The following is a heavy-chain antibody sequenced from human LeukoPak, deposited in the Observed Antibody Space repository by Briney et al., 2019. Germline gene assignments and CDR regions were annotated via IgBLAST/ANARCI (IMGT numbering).Heavy chain of an antibody. Sequence: SETLSLTCAVYGGSFSGYYWSWIRQPPGKGLGWIGEINHSGSTNYNPSLKSRVTISVDTSKNQFSLKLSSVTAADTAVYYCATTTSGTLDYWGQGTLVTVSS. J-gene: IGHJ4*02. CDR1: GGSFSGYY. CDR3: ATTTSGTLDY. V-gene: IGHV4-34*01. D-gene: IGHD3-10*01. CDR2: INHSGST.